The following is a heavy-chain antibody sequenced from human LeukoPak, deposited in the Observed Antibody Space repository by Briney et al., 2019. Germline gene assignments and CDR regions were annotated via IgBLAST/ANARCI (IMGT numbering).Heavy chain of an antibody. J-gene: IGHJ4*02. CDR2: INPSGGST. CDR3: ARWVAATGFDY. CDR1: GYTFTSYY. V-gene: IGHV1-46*01. Sequence: ASVKVSCKASGYTFTSYYMHWVRQAPGQGLEWMGIINPSGGSTSYAQKFQGRVTMTRDMSTSTVYMEPSSLRSEDTAVYYCARWVAATGFDYWGQGTLVTVSS. D-gene: IGHD2-15*01.